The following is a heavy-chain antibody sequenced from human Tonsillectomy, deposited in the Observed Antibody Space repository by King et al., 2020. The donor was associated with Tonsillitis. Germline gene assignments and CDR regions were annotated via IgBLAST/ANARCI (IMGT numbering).Heavy chain of an antibody. D-gene: IGHD4-23*01. CDR2: ISYDGSNK. J-gene: IGHJ4*02. CDR1: GFTFSSYG. Sequence: VQLVEPGGGVVQPGRSLRLSCAASGFTFSSYGMHWVRQAPGKGLEWVAVISYDGSNKYYADSVKGRFTISRDNSKNTLYLQMNSLRAEDTAVYYCANIGXVTAXYWGQXTLVTVSX. V-gene: IGHV3-30*18. CDR3: ANIGXVTAXY.